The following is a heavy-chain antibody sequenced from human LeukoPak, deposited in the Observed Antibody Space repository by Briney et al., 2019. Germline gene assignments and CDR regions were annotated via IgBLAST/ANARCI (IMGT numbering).Heavy chain of an antibody. V-gene: IGHV4-34*01. CDR3: ARQSRSNSWFSGGPKALNWFDS. CDR1: GGSFSGYY. D-gene: IGHD6-13*01. Sequence: ASETLSLTCAVYGGSFSGYYWSWIRQPPGKGLEWIGEINHSGSTNYNRSLKSRVTISVDPSKNQSAVKLTSLTAADTAVYYCARQSRSNSWFSGGPKALNWFDSWAQGTLVTVSS. CDR2: INHSGST. J-gene: IGHJ5*01.